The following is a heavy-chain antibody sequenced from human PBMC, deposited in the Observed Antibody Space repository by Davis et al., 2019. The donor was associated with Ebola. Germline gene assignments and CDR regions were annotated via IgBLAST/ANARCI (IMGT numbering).Heavy chain of an antibody. CDR3: ARLRPTAMVFYGMDV. D-gene: IGHD5-18*01. Sequence: MPSETLSLTCTVSGGSISSYYWSWIRQPPGKGLEWIGYIYNSGSTKYNPSLKSRVTISVDTSKNQFSLKLSSVTAADTAVYYCARLRPTAMVFYGMDVWGQGTTVTVSS. CDR1: GGSISSYY. J-gene: IGHJ6*02. CDR2: IYNSGST. V-gene: IGHV4-59*08.